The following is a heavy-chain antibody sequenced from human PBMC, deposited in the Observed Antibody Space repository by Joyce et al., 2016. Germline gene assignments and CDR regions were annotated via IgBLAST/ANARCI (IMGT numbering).Heavy chain of an antibody. D-gene: IGHD6-19*01. V-gene: IGHV3-7*05. Sequence: EVQLEESGGGLVQPGGSLRLSCVGTGFTFTSHWMSWVRQAPGKGREWVAIIKGDGTEKYYVDSVKGRFTISRDNAKNSLSLQMDSLRDEDTAVYYCAASRGWEFAYWGQGSLVSVSS. CDR2: IKGDGTEK. J-gene: IGHJ4*02. CDR1: GFTFTSHW. CDR3: AASRGWEFAY.